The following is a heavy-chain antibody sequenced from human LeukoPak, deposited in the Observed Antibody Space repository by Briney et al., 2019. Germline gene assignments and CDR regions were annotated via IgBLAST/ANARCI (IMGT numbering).Heavy chain of an antibody. CDR3: ARWAVVVPAAANWFDP. Sequence: GESLKISCKGSGYSFTSYWIGWVRQVPGKGLEWMGIIYPGDSDTRYSPSFQGQVTISADKSISTAYLQWSSLKASDTAMYYCARWAVVVPAAANWFDPWGQGTLVTVSS. D-gene: IGHD2-2*01. V-gene: IGHV5-51*01. CDR1: GYSFTSYW. CDR2: IYPGDSDT. J-gene: IGHJ5*02.